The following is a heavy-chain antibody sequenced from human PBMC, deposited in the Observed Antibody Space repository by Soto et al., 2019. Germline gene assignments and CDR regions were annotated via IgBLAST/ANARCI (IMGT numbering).Heavy chain of an antibody. CDR1: GGSISSSSYY. J-gene: IGHJ4*02. D-gene: IGHD6-19*01. CDR3: ARPAVHSSGFTDY. V-gene: IGHV4-39*01. CDR2: IYYSGST. Sequence: QLQLQESGPGLVKPSETLSLTCTVSGGSISSSSYYWGWIRQPPGKGLEWIGSIYYSGSTYYNPYLKSRVPLSVATSKTQFSLKLSSVTAADTAVYYCARPAVHSSGFTDYWGQGTLVTVSS.